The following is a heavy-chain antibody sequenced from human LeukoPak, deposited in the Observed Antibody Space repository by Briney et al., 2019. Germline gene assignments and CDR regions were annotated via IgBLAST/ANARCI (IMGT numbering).Heavy chain of an antibody. CDR3: ARVLQGLGGGVDY. V-gene: IGHV1-69*04. Sequence: SVKVSCKASGGTFSSYAISWVRQAPGQGLERMGRIIPIFGIANYAQKFQGRVTITADKSTSTAYMELSSLRSEDTAVYYCARVLQGLGGGVDYWGQGTLVTVSS. CDR1: GGTFSSYA. J-gene: IGHJ4*02. D-gene: IGHD6-19*01. CDR2: IIPIFGIA.